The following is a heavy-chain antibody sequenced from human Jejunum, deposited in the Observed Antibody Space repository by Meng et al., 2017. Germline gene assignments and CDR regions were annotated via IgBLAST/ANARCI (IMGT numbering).Heavy chain of an antibody. CDR3: GGRARDTRYYGDFD. Sequence: GGSLRLSCKGSGDRFSTYWIGWARQMPGKGLEWMGIICPDDSDTQYSPTFRGQVTISADKSTNTAYLEWSSLKASDTAMYFCGGRARDTRYYGDFDWGQGTRVTVSS. D-gene: IGHD2-21*01. CDR2: ICPDDSDT. V-gene: IGHV5-51*01. J-gene: IGHJ4*02. CDR1: GDRFSTYW.